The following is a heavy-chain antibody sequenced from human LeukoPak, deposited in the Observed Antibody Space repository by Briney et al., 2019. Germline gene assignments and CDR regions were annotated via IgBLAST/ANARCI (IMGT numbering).Heavy chain of an antibody. CDR3: AGGGYTYGYDY. V-gene: IGHV3-7*03. D-gene: IGHD5-18*01. CDR2: IKPDGSDK. J-gene: IGHJ4*02. Sequence: GGSLRLSCAASGITFSNYWMTWVRRASGKGLEWVANIKPDGSDKYYVDSVKGRFTISRDNSKNSLYLEMNSLRAEDTALYYCAGGGYTYGYDYWGQGTLVTVSS. CDR1: GITFSNYW.